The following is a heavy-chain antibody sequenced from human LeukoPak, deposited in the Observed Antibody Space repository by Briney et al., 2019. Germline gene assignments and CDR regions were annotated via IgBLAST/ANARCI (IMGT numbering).Heavy chain of an antibody. CDR3: TRESGSYHGNDY. D-gene: IGHD1-26*01. J-gene: IGHJ4*02. CDR2: INPNNGAT. Sequence: ASVRVSCKASGYTFTGYYMHWVRQAPGQGLEWMGRINPNNGATNYAQKLQGRVTITGDTSISTAYMELSSLRSDDTAVYYCTRESGSYHGNDYWGQGTLVTVSS. V-gene: IGHV1-2*06. CDR1: GYTFTGYY.